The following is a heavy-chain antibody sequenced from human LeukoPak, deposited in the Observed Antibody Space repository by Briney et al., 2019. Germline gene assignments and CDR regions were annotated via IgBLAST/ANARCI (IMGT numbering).Heavy chain of an antibody. CDR2: ISSSSSYI. CDR3: ARENGYSPHFDY. CDR1: GFTFSSYS. V-gene: IGHV3-21*01. D-gene: IGHD5-24*01. J-gene: IGHJ4*02. Sequence: GGFLRLSCAASGFTFSSYSMNWVRQAPGKGLEWVSSISSSSSYIYYADSVKGRFTISRDNAKNSLYLQMNSLRAEDTAVYYCARENGYSPHFDYWGQGTLVTVSS.